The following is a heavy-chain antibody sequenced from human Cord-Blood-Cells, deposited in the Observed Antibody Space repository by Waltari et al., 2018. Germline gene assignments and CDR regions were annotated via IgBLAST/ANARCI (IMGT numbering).Heavy chain of an antibody. V-gene: IGHV3-73*02. Sequence: VPLVESGGGLVQPGGSLKLSCAASGFTFRGSSMHWVRQASGKGLEWVGRIRSKANSYATAYAASVKGRFTISRDDSKNTAYLQMNSLKTEDTAVYYCTAPLVRYWGQGTLVTVSS. D-gene: IGHD6-13*01. CDR2: IRSKANSYAT. CDR3: TAPLVRY. J-gene: IGHJ4*02. CDR1: GFTFRGSS.